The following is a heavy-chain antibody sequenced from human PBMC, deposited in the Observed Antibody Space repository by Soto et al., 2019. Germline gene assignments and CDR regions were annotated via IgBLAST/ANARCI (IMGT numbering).Heavy chain of an antibody. V-gene: IGHV1-8*02. CDR2: MNPKSGDT. Sequence: QVQLVQSGAEVRKPGASVKVSCKSSGYTFSNYDMNWLRQATGQGLEWLGWMNPKSGDTGYAPKFQGRVTMTRNTSISTAYMELSSLRSQDTAVYYCARGTYYAFDIWGQGTMVSVSS. CDR3: ARGTYYAFDI. D-gene: IGHD3-10*01. J-gene: IGHJ3*02. CDR1: GYTFSNYD.